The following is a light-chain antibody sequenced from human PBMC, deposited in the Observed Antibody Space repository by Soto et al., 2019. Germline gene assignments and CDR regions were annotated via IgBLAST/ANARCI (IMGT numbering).Light chain of an antibody. J-gene: IGKJ4*01. CDR3: QQYETFPLT. CDR1: QSISSW. CDR2: KAS. Sequence: DIQMTQSPSTLSASVGDRVTIGCRASQSISSWLAWYQQKPGKAPKLLIYKASILESGVPSRFSGSGSATELTLTICSLQPEDFASYYCQQYETFPLTFGGGTKVEIK. V-gene: IGKV1-5*03.